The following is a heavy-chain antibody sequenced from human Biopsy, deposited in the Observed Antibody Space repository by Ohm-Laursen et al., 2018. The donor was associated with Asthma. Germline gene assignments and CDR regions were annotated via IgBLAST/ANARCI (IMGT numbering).Heavy chain of an antibody. V-gene: IGHV3-23*01. CDR2: ISGSGGST. J-gene: IGHJ4*02. CDR3: AKGYYYDSSGFDY. D-gene: IGHD3-22*01. CDR1: GFTFSSYA. Sequence: SLRLSCSATGFTFSSYAMSWVRQAPGKGLEWVSAISGSGGSTYYADSVKGRFTISRDNSKNTLYLQMNSLRAEDTAVYYCAKGYYYDSSGFDYWGQGTLVTVSS.